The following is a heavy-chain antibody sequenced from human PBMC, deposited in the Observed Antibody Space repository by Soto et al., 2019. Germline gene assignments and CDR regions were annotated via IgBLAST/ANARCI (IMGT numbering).Heavy chain of an antibody. D-gene: IGHD6-6*01. V-gene: IGHV4-34*01. CDR2: INHSGIT. J-gene: IGHJ6*02. CDR3: ARARSSVASRRGIGYYGMDV. Sequence: QVQLQQWGAGLLKPSETLSLTCVVNGGSFSGYYWSWVRLPPGKGLEWIGEINHSGITDSNPSLKSRVTISVDGSRNQFSLNLTSVTAAETAVYLCARARSSVASRRGIGYYGMDVWGHGTTVTVSS. CDR1: GGSFSGYY.